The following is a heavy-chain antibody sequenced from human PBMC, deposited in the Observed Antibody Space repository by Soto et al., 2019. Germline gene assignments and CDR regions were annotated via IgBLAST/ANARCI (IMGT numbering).Heavy chain of an antibody. J-gene: IGHJ6*02. CDR2: IHYSGSI. D-gene: IGHD2-21*02. CDR1: GGSISTDHYH. Sequence: QVQLQESGPGLVRPSQTLSLTCTVSGGSISTDHYHWTWIRQTPGKGLEWIGYIHYSGSIHFNPSLQSPVSMSVDTSKNLFSLKLSSVTAADTAVYFCAREDDGGDRDYYGLDVWRQGTTVTASS. CDR3: AREDDGGDRDYYGLDV. V-gene: IGHV4-30-4*01.